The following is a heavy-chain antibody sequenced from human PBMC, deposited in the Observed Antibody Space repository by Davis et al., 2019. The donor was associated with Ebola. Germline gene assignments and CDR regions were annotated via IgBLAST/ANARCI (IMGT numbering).Heavy chain of an antibody. J-gene: IGHJ3*02. D-gene: IGHD2-2*01. Sequence: SVKVSCKASGGTFSSYAISWVRQAPGQGLEWMGGIIPILGIANYAQKFQGRVTITADESTSTAYMELSSLRSEDTAVYYCASWGGYCSSTSCLWNAFDIWGQGTMVTVSS. CDR2: IIPILGIA. CDR1: GGTFSSYA. CDR3: ASWGGYCSSTSCLWNAFDI. V-gene: IGHV1-69*10.